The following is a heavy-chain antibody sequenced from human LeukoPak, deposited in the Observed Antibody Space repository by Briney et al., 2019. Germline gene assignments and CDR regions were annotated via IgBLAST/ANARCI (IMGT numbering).Heavy chain of an antibody. D-gene: IGHD2/OR15-2a*01. CDR2: IDSSSTTI. J-gene: IGHJ4*02. Sequence: LTCTVSGGSISSYYWSWVRQAPGKGLEWISYIDSSSTTIHYAGSVKGRFTVSRGNAKNSLFLQMNSLRAGDTAVYYCARVLDPGGQGTLVTGSS. CDR1: GGSISSYY. CDR3: ARVLDP. V-gene: IGHV3-48*03.